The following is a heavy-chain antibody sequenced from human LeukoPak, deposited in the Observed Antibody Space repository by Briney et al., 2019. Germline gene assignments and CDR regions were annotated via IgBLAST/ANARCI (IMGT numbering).Heavy chain of an antibody. Sequence: GGSLRLSCAASGFTFSSYAMHWVRQAPGKGLEWVAVISYDGSNKYYADSVKGRFTISRDNSKNTLYLQTNSLRAEDTAVYYCWSPRWGRDGYSDDAFDIWGQGTMVTVSS. CDR2: ISYDGSNK. CDR3: WSPRWGRDGYSDDAFDI. CDR1: GFTFSSYA. V-gene: IGHV3-30-3*01. D-gene: IGHD5-24*01. J-gene: IGHJ3*02.